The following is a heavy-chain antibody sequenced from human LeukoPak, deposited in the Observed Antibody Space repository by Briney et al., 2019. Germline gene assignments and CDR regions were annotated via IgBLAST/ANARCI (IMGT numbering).Heavy chain of an antibody. D-gene: IGHD2-15*01. CDR3: ARGIADLVVAATRWFDP. V-gene: IGHV4-59*08. CDR1: GGSISSYY. CDR2: IYYSGST. Sequence: SETLSLTCTVSGGSISSYYWSWIRQPPGKGLEWIGYIYYSGSTNYNPSLKSRVTISVDTSKNQFSPKLSSVTAADTAVYYCARGIADLVVAATRWFDPWGQGTLVTVSS. J-gene: IGHJ5*02.